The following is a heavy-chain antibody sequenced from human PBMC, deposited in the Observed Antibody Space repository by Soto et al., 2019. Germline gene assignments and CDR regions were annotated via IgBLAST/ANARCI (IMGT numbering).Heavy chain of an antibody. CDR1: GYTFTSYG. CDR3: ARPCSTPLLFLEWLTNYYFDY. Sequence: ASVKVSCQASGYTFTSYGISWVRQAPGQGLEWMGWTSAYNGNTNYAQKLQGRVTMTTDTSTSTAYMELRSLRSDDTAVYYCARPCSTPLLFLEWLTNYYFDYWGQGTLVTVSS. V-gene: IGHV1-18*01. J-gene: IGHJ4*02. D-gene: IGHD3-3*01. CDR2: TSAYNGNT.